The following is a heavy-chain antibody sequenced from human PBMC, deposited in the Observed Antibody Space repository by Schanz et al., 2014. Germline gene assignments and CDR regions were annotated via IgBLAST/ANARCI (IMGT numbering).Heavy chain of an antibody. CDR2: ISGGGGTR. CDR3: AKDSTHIDIVLVPTAIDY. CDR1: GFTFGSYG. V-gene: IGHV3-23*01. Sequence: PGGSLRLSCAASGFTFGSYGMSWVRQGPGKGLEWVSGISGGGGTRNYADSVKGRFTVFRDNSKNTLYLQMNTLRAEDTAVYYCAKDSTHIDIVLVPTAIDYWGQGTLVTVSS. J-gene: IGHJ4*02. D-gene: IGHD2-2*01.